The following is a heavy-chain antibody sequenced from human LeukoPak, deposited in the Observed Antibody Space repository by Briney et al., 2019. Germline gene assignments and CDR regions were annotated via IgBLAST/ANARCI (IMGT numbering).Heavy chain of an antibody. CDR1: GFSFRNYD. CDR2: VGTGGDT. D-gene: IGHD6-13*01. J-gene: IGHJ3*02. Sequence: PGGSLRLSCSASGFSFRNYDMHWVRQPTGKGLEWVSAVGTGGDTYYAGSVKGRFTVVRENAKNTLYLQMNSLGAGDTAMYYCARRSAAAGIDALDIWGQGTMVTVSS. V-gene: IGHV3-13*01. CDR3: ARRSAAAGIDALDI.